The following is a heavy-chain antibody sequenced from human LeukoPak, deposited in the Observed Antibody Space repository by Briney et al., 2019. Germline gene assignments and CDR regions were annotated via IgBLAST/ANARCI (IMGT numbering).Heavy chain of an antibody. CDR1: GFTFSSYS. J-gene: IGHJ4*02. D-gene: IGHD6-19*01. CDR2: ISSSSSYI. CDR3: ARDRPVAGAERFDY. V-gene: IGHV3-21*01. Sequence: PGGSLRLSCAAPGFTFSSYSMNWVRQAPGKGLEWVSSISSSSSYIYYADSVKGRFTISRDNAKNSLYLQMNSLRAEDTAVYYCARDRPVAGAERFDYWGQGTLVTVSS.